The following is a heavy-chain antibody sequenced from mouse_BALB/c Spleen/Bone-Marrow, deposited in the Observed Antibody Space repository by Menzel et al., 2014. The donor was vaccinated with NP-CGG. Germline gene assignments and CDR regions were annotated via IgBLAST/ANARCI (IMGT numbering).Heavy chain of an antibody. CDR1: GYSFTSYW. CDR2: IDPSDSET. D-gene: IGHD4-1*01. CDR3: ARVWDEGSYAMDY. V-gene: IGHV1-59*01. J-gene: IGHJ4*01. Sequence: QVHVKQSGPQLVRPGTSVKISCKASGYSFTSYWMHWVKQRPGQGLEWIGMIDPSDSETRLNQKFKDKATLTVDKSSSTAYMQLSSPTSEDSAVYYCARVWDEGSYAMDYWGQGTSVTVSS.